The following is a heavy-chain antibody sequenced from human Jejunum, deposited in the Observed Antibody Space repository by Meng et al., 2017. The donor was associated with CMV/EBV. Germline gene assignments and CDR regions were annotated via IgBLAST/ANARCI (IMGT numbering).Heavy chain of an antibody. CDR2: IRSKTYSSAT. V-gene: IGHV3-73*01. D-gene: IGHD2-2*01. CDR1: FTLSDYT. CDR3: TRHSIVVVPAAGFDP. Sequence: FTLSDYTIHWVRQAPRKGLEWVGRIRSKTYSSATAYAASVKGRFIISRDDSKNTAYLQMNSLKTEDTAVYYCTRHSIVVVPAAGFDPWGQGTLVTVSS. J-gene: IGHJ5*02.